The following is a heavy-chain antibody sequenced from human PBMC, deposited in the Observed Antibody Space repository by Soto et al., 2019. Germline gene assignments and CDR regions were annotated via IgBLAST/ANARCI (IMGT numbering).Heavy chain of an antibody. Sequence: QVQLVPSGAEVKKPGASAKVSCKASGYTFTSYGISWVRQAPGQGLDWMGWISAYNGNTKYAQDLQGRVTMTTDTSTSTAYMELRSLRSVDTAMYYCARFSGGSYNTYYFYYGMDVWGQGTTVTVSS. V-gene: IGHV1-18*04. J-gene: IGHJ6*02. D-gene: IGHD2-15*01. CDR1: GYTFTSYG. CDR3: ARFSGGSYNTYYFYYGMDV. CDR2: ISAYNGNT.